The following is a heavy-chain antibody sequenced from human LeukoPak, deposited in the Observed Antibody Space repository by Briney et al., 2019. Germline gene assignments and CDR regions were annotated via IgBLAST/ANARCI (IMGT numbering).Heavy chain of an antibody. CDR2: IYSGGGT. V-gene: IGHV3-66*01. J-gene: IGHJ4*02. CDR1: GFAVSRNY. Sequence: GGSLRLSCAASGFAVSRNYMSWVRQAPGKGLECVSVIYSGGGTYYAAAVKGRFTISRDNSKNTLYLQMNSLRAEDTAVYYCARLYWGSGFDHWGQGTLVTVSS. D-gene: IGHD2-8*02. CDR3: ARLYWGSGFDH.